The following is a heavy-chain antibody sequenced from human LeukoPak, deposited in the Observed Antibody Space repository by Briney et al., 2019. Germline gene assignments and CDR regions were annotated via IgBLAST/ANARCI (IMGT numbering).Heavy chain of an antibody. CDR2: INPNSGGT. Sequence: ASVKVTCTASGYTFTGYYMHWVRQAPGQGLEWMGWINPNSGGTNYAQKFQGRVTMTRDTSISTAYMELSRLRSDDTAVYYCARHHVIAANRIGLYYYGMDVWGQGTTVTVSS. J-gene: IGHJ6*02. CDR3: ARHHVIAANRIGLYYYGMDV. D-gene: IGHD6-25*01. CDR1: GYTFTGYY. V-gene: IGHV1-2*02.